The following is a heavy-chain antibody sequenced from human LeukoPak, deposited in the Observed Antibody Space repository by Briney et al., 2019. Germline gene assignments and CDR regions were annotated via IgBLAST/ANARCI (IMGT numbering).Heavy chain of an antibody. J-gene: IGHJ4*02. Sequence: GGSLGLSCAASGFTFSSYAMSWVRQAPGQGLEWVSVISGSGGSTFYADSVKGRFTISRDNSRNTLYLQMNSLRAEDTAVYYCAKDEANDSSGYYGPLDYWGQGTLVTVSS. CDR3: AKDEANDSSGYYGPLDY. V-gene: IGHV3-23*01. CDR2: ISGSGGST. D-gene: IGHD3-22*01. CDR1: GFTFSSYA.